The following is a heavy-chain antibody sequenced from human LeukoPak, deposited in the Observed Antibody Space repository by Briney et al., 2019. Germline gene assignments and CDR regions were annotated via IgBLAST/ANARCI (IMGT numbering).Heavy chain of an antibody. V-gene: IGHV4-4*02. CDR1: GGSISSSNW. J-gene: IGHJ5*02. D-gene: IGHD2-15*01. Sequence: SETLSLTCAVSGGSISSSNWWSWVRQPPGKGLEWIGEIYHSGSTNYNPSLESRVTISVDKSKNQFSLKLSSVTAADTAVYYCARLYATIYCSGGSCYSYNWFDPWGQGTLVTVSS. CDR2: IYHSGST. CDR3: ARLYATIYCSGGSCYSYNWFDP.